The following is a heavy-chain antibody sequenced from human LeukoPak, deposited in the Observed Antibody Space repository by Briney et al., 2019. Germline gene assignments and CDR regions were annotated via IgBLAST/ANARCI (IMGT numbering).Heavy chain of an antibody. V-gene: IGHV1-69*13. J-gene: IGHJ6*04. CDR1: GGTFNSYA. CDR3: ASVVPAAGFYYYYGMDV. CDR2: INPIFGTV. Sequence: SVKVSCKASGGTFNSYAITWVRRAPGQGLEWMGGINPIFGTVNYAQKFQGRVTITADESTGTAYMELSSLRSEDTAVYYCASVVPAAGFYYYYGMDVWGKGTTVTVSS. D-gene: IGHD2-2*01.